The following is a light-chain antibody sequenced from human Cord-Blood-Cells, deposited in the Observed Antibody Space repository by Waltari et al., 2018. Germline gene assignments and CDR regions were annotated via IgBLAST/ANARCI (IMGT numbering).Light chain of an antibody. J-gene: IGKJ1*01. CDR2: WAS. CDR3: QQYYSTWT. Sequence: DIVMTQSPDSLAASPGERATINCKSSQSVLYSSNNKNYLAWYQQKPGQPPNLLIYWASTRESGVPDRFSGSGSGTDFTLTNSSLQAEDVAVYYCQQYYSTWTFGQGTKVEIK. CDR1: QSVLYSSNNKNY. V-gene: IGKV4-1*01.